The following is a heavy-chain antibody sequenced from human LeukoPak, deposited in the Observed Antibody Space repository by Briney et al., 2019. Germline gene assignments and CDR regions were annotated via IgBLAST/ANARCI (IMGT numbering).Heavy chain of an antibody. V-gene: IGHV3-21*01. CDR3: ARGSGTATFDY. CDR1: GSTFSSYS. Sequence: SGGSLRLSCAASGSTFSSYSMNWVRQAPGKGLEWVSSISSSSSYIYYADSVKGRFTISRDNAKNSLYLQMNSLRAEDTAVYYCARGSGTATFDYWGQGTLVTVSS. J-gene: IGHJ4*02. CDR2: ISSSSSYI. D-gene: IGHD1-1*01.